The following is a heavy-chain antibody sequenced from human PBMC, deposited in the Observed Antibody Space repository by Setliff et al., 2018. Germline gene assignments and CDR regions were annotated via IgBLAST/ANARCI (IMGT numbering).Heavy chain of an antibody. D-gene: IGHD1-26*01. J-gene: IGHJ4*02. CDR2: FYHSGSM. CDR3: ARGLHSGTYWGTRPLGLDY. V-gene: IGHV4-4*09. Sequence: PSETLSLTCTVSGGSISSSYWSWIRQPPGKGLEWIGYFYHSGSMNYNPSLKGRVTMSVDTSNNQLSLKLTSVSAADTAVYYCARGLHSGTYWGTRPLGLDYWGQGSLVTVSS. CDR1: GGSISSSY.